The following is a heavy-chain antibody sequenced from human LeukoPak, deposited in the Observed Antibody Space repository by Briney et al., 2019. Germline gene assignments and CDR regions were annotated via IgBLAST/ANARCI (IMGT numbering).Heavy chain of an antibody. CDR2: IYYSGST. Sequence: SKTLSLTCTVSGGSISSYYWSWIRQPPGKGLEWIGYIYYSGSTNYNPSLKSRLTISLDASKNQFSLKLSSVTATDTAVYYCASLTTVTQGYFDSWGQGTLVTVSS. J-gene: IGHJ4*02. CDR1: GGSISSYY. CDR3: ASLTTVTQGYFDS. D-gene: IGHD4-17*01. V-gene: IGHV4-59*08.